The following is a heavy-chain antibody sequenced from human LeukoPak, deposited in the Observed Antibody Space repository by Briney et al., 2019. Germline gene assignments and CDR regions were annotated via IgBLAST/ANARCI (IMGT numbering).Heavy chain of an antibody. J-gene: IGHJ4*02. CDR2: IYYSGNT. CDR1: GGSISSYY. V-gene: IGHV4-59*08. CDR3: ARRNYYDTSGYQSDY. D-gene: IGHD3-22*01. Sequence: SETLSLTCTASGGSISSYYWSWIRQPPGKGLEWIGYIYYSGNTNYHPSLKSRVTISVDTSKNQFSLKLSSVTAADTAVYYCARRNYYDTSGYQSDYWGQGTLVTVSS.